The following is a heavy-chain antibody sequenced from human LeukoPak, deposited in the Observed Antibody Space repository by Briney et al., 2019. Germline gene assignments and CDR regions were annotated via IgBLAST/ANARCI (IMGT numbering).Heavy chain of an antibody. V-gene: IGHV4-59*01. Sequence: PSETLSLTCTVSGGSISSYYWSWIRQPPGKGLEWIGYIYYSGSTNYNPSLKSRVTISVDTSKNQFSLKLSSVTAADTAVYYCARVVAVAAAKELLFDYWGQGTLVTVSS. D-gene: IGHD2-15*01. CDR1: GGSISSYY. CDR3: ARVVAVAAAKELLFDY. CDR2: IYYSGST. J-gene: IGHJ4*02.